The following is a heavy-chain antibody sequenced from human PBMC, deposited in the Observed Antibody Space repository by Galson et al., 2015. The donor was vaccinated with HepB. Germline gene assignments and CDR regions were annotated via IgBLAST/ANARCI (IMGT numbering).Heavy chain of an antibody. V-gene: IGHV4-59*08. CDR2: VYYSGST. D-gene: IGHD6-19*01. J-gene: IGHJ3*01. Sequence: ETLSLTCTVSSGSISNYYWSWIRQPPGEGLEWIGYVYYSGSTNYNPSLKSRVTISLDTSKSQYSLKLNSVTAADTAVYYCARRLRITVAGTKGDAFDVWGQGTMVTVSS. CDR1: SGSISNYY. CDR3: ARRLRITVAGTKGDAFDV.